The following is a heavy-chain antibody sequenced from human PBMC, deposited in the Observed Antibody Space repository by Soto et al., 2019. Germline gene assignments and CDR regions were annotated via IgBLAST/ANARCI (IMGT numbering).Heavy chain of an antibody. V-gene: IGHV1-69*02. CDR1: GGTFSSYT. CDR3: ASRYCSSTSCYGAGAFDI. J-gene: IGHJ3*02. CDR2: IIPILGIA. D-gene: IGHD2-2*01. Sequence: QVQLVQSGAEVKKPGSSVKVSCKASGGTFSSYTISWVRQAPGQGLEWMGRIIPILGIANYAQKFQGRVTITRDKSTSTAYMELGRLRSADTAVYYCASRYCSSTSCYGAGAFDIWGQGTMVTVSS.